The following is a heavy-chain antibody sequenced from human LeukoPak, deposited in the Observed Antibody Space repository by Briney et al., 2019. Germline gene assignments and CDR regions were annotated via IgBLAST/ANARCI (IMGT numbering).Heavy chain of an antibody. Sequence: ASVKVSCKASGYTFTSYYMHWVRLAPGQGLEWMGLINPSGGSTSYAQKFQGRVTMTRDTSTSTVYMELSSLRSEDTAVYYCARARGIAVAARRWFDPWGQGTLVTVSS. J-gene: IGHJ5*02. CDR1: GYTFTSYY. D-gene: IGHD6-19*01. CDR3: ARARGIAVAARRWFDP. V-gene: IGHV1-46*03. CDR2: INPSGGST.